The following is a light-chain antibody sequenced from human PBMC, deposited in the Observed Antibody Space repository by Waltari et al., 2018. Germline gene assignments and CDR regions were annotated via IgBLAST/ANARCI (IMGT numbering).Light chain of an antibody. CDR2: DAS. V-gene: IGKV1-5*01. Sequence: DIQMTQSPSTLSASVGDRVTITCRASPSITRWLAWYQQKPGKAPKLLIYDASSLESGVPSRFSGSGSGTEFTLTISSLQPDDFATYYCQEHVTYWAFGQGTKVEMK. CDR1: PSITRW. J-gene: IGKJ1*01. CDR3: QEHVTYWA.